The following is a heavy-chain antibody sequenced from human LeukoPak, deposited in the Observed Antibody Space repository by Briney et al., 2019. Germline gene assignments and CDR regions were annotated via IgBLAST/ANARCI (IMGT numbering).Heavy chain of an antibody. D-gene: IGHD3-16*02. Sequence: GASVKVSCKASGYTFTGYYMHWVRQAPGQGLGWMGWINPNSGGTNYAQKFQGRVTMTRDTSISTAYMELSRLRSDDTAVYYCARDPYDYVWGSYRYHAFDIWGQGTMVTVSS. J-gene: IGHJ3*02. CDR3: ARDPYDYVWGSYRYHAFDI. CDR2: INPNSGGT. CDR1: GYTFTGYY. V-gene: IGHV1-2*02.